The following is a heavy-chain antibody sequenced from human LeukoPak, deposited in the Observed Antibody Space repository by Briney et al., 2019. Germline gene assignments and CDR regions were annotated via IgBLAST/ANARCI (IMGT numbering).Heavy chain of an antibody. CDR3: AGGPGWGYGDYFDY. CDR1: GASFSRYY. J-gene: IGHJ4*02. CDR2: IKHGGNT. V-gene: IGHV4-34*01. D-gene: IGHD4-17*01. Sequence: SETLSLTCAAYGASFSRYYWSWIRQSPGKGLEWIGEIKHGGNTNYNPSLKSRVTISLDTSKNQFSLKLDSVTAADTAVYYCAGGPGWGYGDYFDYWGRGTLVTVS.